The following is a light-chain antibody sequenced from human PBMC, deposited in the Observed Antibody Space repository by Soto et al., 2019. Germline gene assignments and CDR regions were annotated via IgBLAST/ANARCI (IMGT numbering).Light chain of an antibody. V-gene: IGLV1-47*01. CDR1: RSTIGSNY. CDR2: KND. CDR3: AVWDDSLSAWV. Sequence: QSVLTQPPSASGTPGQRVTISCSGGRSTIGSNYVYWNLQHPGRAPKLLIYKNDQRPSGVPDRFSGSKSGTSASLAISGLRSEDEADYSCAVWDDSLSAWVFGGGTKLTVL. J-gene: IGLJ3*02.